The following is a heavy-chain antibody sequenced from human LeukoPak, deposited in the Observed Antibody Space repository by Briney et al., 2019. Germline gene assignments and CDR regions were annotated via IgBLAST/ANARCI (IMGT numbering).Heavy chain of an antibody. V-gene: IGHV4-34*01. D-gene: IGHD2-8*01. J-gene: IGHJ5*02. CDR1: GGSFSGYY. CDR3: ARGAKWGGNWFDP. Sequence: SSETLSLTCAVYGGSFSGYYWSWIRQPPGKGLEWIGEINHGGSTNYNPSLKSRVTISVDTSKNQFSLKLSSVTAADTAVYYCARGAKWGGNWFDPWGQGTLVTVSS. CDR2: INHGGST.